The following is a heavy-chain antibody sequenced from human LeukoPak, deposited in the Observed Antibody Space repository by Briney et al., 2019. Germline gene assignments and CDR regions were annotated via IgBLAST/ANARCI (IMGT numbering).Heavy chain of an antibody. CDR3: ARAPPSGYRVDY. CDR2: ISTSGTTI. J-gene: IGHJ4*02. Sequence: GGSLRLSCAVSGFTFSDYYMTWIRQAPGKGLEWISHISTSGTTIYYADSVKGRFTISRDNAKNSLYLQMNSLRAEDTAVYYCARAPPSGYRVDYWGQGTLVTVSS. CDR1: GFTFSDYY. D-gene: IGHD5-18*01. V-gene: IGHV3-11*01.